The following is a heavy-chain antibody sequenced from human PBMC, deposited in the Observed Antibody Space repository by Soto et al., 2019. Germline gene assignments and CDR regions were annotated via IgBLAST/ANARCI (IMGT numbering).Heavy chain of an antibody. CDR2: ISGSGGST. D-gene: IGHD2-2*01. Sequence: QSGGSLRLSCAASGFTFSSYAMSWVRQAPGKGLEWVSAISGSGGSTYCADSVKGRFTISRDNSKNTLYLQMNSLRAEDTAVYYCATDPPHIPVVPAAISNCFDPWGQGTLVTVSS. CDR3: ATDPPHIPVVPAAISNCFDP. CDR1: GFTFSSYA. V-gene: IGHV3-23*01. J-gene: IGHJ5*02.